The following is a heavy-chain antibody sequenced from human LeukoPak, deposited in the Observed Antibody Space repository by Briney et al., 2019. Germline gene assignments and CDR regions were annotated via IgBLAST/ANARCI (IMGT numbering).Heavy chain of an antibody. CDR1: GYTFTGYY. D-gene: IGHD2-2*01. CDR2: INPNSGGT. CDR3: ARAWGIVVVPAAIHWFDP. J-gene: IGHJ5*02. Sequence: ASVKVSCKASGYTFTGYYMHWVRQAPGQGLEWMGWINPNSGGTNYAQKLQGRVTMTRDTSISTAYMELSRLRSDDTAVYYCARAWGIVVVPAAIHWFDPWGQGTLVTVSS. V-gene: IGHV1-2*02.